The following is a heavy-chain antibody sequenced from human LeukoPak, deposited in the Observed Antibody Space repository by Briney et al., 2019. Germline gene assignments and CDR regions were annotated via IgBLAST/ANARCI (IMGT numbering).Heavy chain of an antibody. D-gene: IGHD1-26*01. J-gene: IGHJ1*01. V-gene: IGHV1-3*04. CDR3: ARVPLSDASGHYYPH. CDR2: INTGNGDT. Sequence: ASVKASCKTSGYTFTNYGMHWVRQAPRQSPEWMGWINTGNGDTKSSQRFQDRVTLTRDTSARTAYMELNSLNSEDTAVYYCARVPLSDASGHYYPHWGQGTLVTVSS. CDR1: GYTFTNYG.